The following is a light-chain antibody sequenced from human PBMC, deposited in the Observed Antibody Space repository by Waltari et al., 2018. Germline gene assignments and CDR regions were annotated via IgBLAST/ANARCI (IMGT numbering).Light chain of an antibody. Sequence: DIQMTQSPSSLSAFVGDGVTITCRASQTIGHYLNWFQQRPGKAPKLLIYATSDLQSGVPSRFRGSGSGTDFTLTISSLQPEDSATYYCQQTFSAFRTFGGGTKVEIK. CDR1: QTIGHY. V-gene: IGKV1-39*01. CDR3: QQTFSAFRT. J-gene: IGKJ4*01. CDR2: ATS.